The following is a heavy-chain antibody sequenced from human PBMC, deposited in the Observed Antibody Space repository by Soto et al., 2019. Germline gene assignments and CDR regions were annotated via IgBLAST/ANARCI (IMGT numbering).Heavy chain of an antibody. J-gene: IGHJ6*02. V-gene: IGHV1-8*01. D-gene: IGHD4-17*01. Sequence: ASVKVSCKASGYTFTSYDINWVRQATGQGLEWMGWMNPNSGNTGYAQKFQGGVTMTRNTSISTAYMELSSLRSEDTAVYYCARGQAYGGNYYYYGMDVWGQGTTVTVSS. CDR1: GYTFTSYD. CDR3: ARGQAYGGNYYYYGMDV. CDR2: MNPNSGNT.